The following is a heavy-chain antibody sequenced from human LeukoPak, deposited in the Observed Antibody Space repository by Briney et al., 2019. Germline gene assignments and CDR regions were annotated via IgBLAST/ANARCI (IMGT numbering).Heavy chain of an antibody. CDR2: IYYSGRK. CDR3: ASLPLYYYGSGTFDY. J-gene: IGHJ4*02. CDR1: GGSISSYY. D-gene: IGHD3-10*01. Sequence: SSETLSLTCTVSGGSISSYYWSWIRQPPGKGREWVGYIYYSGRKNYNPSLKSRVTISVDTSKNQYSLKLSSVTAADTAVYYCASLPLYYYGSGTFDYWGQGTLVTVSS. V-gene: IGHV4-59*08.